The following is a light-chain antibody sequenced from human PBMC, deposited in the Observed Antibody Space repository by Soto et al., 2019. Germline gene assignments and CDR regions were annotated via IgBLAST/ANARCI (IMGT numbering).Light chain of an antibody. J-gene: IGLJ3*02. V-gene: IGLV2-11*01. Sequence: QSALTQPRSVSGSPGQSVAISCTATSSDVGGFDFVSWYQQHPGKAPKLVIYDVSKRPSGVTDRSSGSRSGDTASLTISGLQAEDEDDYYCCLYTGSSSVFGGGTKVTVL. CDR2: DVS. CDR1: SSDVGGFDF. CDR3: CLYTGSSSV.